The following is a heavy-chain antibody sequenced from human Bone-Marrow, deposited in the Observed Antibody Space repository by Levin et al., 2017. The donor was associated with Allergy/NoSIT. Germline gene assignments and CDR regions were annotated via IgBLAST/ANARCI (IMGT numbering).Heavy chain of an antibody. CDR3: ARDEAYCGEDCYHDY. CDR2: ISSSGSTR. Sequence: GGSLRLSCAASGFTFSTYSLTWVRQAPGKGLEWISHISSSGSTRYYADSVKGRFTISRDNAKNSLYLQMNSLRVEDTAVYFCARDEAYCGEDCYHDYWGQGSLVTVSS. D-gene: IGHD2-21*02. J-gene: IGHJ4*02. CDR1: GFTFSTYS. V-gene: IGHV3-48*04.